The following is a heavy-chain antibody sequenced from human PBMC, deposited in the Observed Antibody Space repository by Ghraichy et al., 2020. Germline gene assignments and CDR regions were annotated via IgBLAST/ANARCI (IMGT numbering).Heavy chain of an antibody. V-gene: IGHV4-34*01. J-gene: IGHJ5*02. Sequence: SETLSLTCVAQGGTFSNFYRNWIRQSPGKGLEWIGDIHQSGNTNYNPSLKSRLTISIETSQNQVSLKLTSVTAADPAVYYCARGSYCDNGICHNFAWFAPWGQGTLVTVSS. D-gene: IGHD2-8*01. CDR2: IHQSGNT. CDR3: ARGSYCDNGICHNFAWFAP. CDR1: GGTFSNFY.